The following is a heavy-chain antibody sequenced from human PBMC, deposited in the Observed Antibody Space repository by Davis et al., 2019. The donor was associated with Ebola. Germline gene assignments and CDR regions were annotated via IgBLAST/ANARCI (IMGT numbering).Heavy chain of an antibody. D-gene: IGHD3-16*01. CDR1: GFMFSSYA. Sequence: GESLKISCSVSGFMFSSYAMHWVRQAPGKGLQYVSGITNNGGSTYYADSVKGRFIISRDNSKNTLYLQMSSLRIEDTAVYYCARANDDGMDVWGQGTTVTVSS. J-gene: IGHJ6*02. CDR2: ITNNGGST. V-gene: IGHV3-64D*06. CDR3: ARANDDGMDV.